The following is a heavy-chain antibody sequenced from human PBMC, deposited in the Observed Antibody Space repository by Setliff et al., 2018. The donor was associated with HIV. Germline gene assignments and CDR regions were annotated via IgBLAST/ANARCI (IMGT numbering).Heavy chain of an antibody. D-gene: IGHD2-15*01. J-gene: IGHJ4*01. Sequence: GGSLRLSCAASGFSVSSSYMSWVRQTPGEGLEWVSSIYSSGDTYHADSVKGRFTLSRDNSKNTVYLQMNSLRPEDTAVYYCAKDGISGGAYPPYYFDYWGHGTLVTVSS. V-gene: IGHV3-53*05. CDR1: GFSVSSSY. CDR3: AKDGISGGAYPPYYFDY. CDR2: IYSSGDT.